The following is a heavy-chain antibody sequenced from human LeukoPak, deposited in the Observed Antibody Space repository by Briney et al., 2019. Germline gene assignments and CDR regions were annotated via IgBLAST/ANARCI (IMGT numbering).Heavy chain of an antibody. CDR3: ASSPSWQSGMDV. J-gene: IGHJ6*02. D-gene: IGHD2-2*01. Sequence: PGGSLRLSCAASGFTFSSYWMHWVRQAPGRGLVWVSRINSDGSSTSYADSEKGRFTISRDNAKNTLYLQMNSLRAEDTAVYYCASSPSWQSGMDVWGQGTTVTVSS. V-gene: IGHV3-74*01. CDR2: INSDGSST. CDR1: GFTFSSYW.